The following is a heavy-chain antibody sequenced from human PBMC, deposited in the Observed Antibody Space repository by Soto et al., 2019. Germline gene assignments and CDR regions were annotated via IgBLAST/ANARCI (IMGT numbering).Heavy chain of an antibody. CDR2: IGTAGDT. D-gene: IGHD6-13*01. Sequence: EVQLVESGGGLVQPGGSMRLSCAASGFNFSSYDMQLVRHATGKGLEWVSAIGTAGDTYYAGSVKGRFTISRENGKNSLYLQMNSLRAGDTAVYYCARFGVGQLYDYWGQGTLVTVYS. J-gene: IGHJ4*02. CDR1: GFNFSSYD. CDR3: ARFGVGQLYDY. V-gene: IGHV3-13*04.